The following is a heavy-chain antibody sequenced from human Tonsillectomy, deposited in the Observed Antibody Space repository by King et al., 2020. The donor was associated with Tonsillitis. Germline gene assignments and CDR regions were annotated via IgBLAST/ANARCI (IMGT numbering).Heavy chain of an antibody. V-gene: IGHV3-15*01. D-gene: IGHD6-13*01. CDR1: GLTFSDAW. Sequence: VQLVESGGDLTKPGGSLRLSCVVSGLTFSDAWMTWVRQAPGKGLEWVGRIKSKGGGGTTDFAAPVNGRFTISRDDSKNTVYLKMNSLKTEDTAVYYWGNVRDHSSWAIGSWGEGTLVTVSS. J-gene: IGHJ1*01. CDR2: IKSKGGGGTT. CDR3: GNVRDHSSWAIGS.